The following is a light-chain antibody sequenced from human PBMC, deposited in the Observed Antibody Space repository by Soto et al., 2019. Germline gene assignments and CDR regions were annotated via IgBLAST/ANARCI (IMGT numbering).Light chain of an antibody. CDR1: QGISSY. Sequence: DLQLTQSPSFLSASVGDRVTITCRASQGISSYLAWYQQRPGKAPKLLINAASSLQSGVPSRFSGSGSGTEFTLTISSLQPEDFASYYCQQLNTHPLTFGGGTKVEIK. V-gene: IGKV1-9*01. CDR2: AAS. J-gene: IGKJ4*01. CDR3: QQLNTHPLT.